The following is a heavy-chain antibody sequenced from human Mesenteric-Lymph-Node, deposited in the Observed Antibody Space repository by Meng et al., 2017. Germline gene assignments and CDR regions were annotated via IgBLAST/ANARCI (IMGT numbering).Heavy chain of an antibody. J-gene: IGHJ5*02. CDR1: GYTFTNYA. D-gene: IGHD6-19*01. Sequence: QVHLVQSGAEVRKPGASVKVSCKASGYTFTNYAIHWVRQAPGQRLEWMGWINAGNGNTRYSQKFQGRVSITRDTSASTAYMELSSLRSEDTAVYYCARCIAVAGNWFDPWGQGTLVTVSS. V-gene: IGHV1-3*01. CDR2: INAGNGNT. CDR3: ARCIAVAGNWFDP.